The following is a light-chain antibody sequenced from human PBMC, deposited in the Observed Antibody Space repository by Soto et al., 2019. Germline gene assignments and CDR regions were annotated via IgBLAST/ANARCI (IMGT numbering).Light chain of an antibody. CDR3: QQYNNWRT. Sequence: MTQSPATLSVSPGERATLSCRASQSVSSNLAWYQQKPGQAPRILIYGASTRATGIPDRFSGSGSGTEFTLTISSLQSEDFAVYYCQQYNNWRTFGQGTKLDIK. CDR2: GAS. J-gene: IGKJ1*01. V-gene: IGKV3-15*01. CDR1: QSVSSN.